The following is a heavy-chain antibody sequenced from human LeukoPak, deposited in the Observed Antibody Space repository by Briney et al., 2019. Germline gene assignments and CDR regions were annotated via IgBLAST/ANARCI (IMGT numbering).Heavy chain of an antibody. D-gene: IGHD3-10*01. CDR1: GYTFTSYG. Sequence: ASVKVSCKASGYTFTSYGISWVRQAPGQGLEWMGWISAYNGNTNYAQKLQGRVTMTTDTSTSTAYMELRSLRSDDTAVYYCARGIRLLWFGELTPDDYFDYWGQGTLVTVSS. CDR3: ARGIRLLWFGELTPDDYFDY. V-gene: IGHV1-18*01. J-gene: IGHJ4*02. CDR2: ISAYNGNT.